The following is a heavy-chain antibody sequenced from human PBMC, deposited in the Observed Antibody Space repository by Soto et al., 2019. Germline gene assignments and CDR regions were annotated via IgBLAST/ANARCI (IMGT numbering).Heavy chain of an antibody. J-gene: IGHJ4*02. D-gene: IGHD6-13*01. CDR1: GGSISSGGYY. Sequence: PSETLSLTCTVSGGSISSGGYYWSWIRQHPGKGLEWIGYIYYSGSTYYNPSLKSRVTISVDTSKNQFSLKLSSVTAADTAVYYCARDVIAGQSYWGQGTLVSVSS. CDR3: ARDVIAGQSY. V-gene: IGHV4-31*03. CDR2: IYYSGST.